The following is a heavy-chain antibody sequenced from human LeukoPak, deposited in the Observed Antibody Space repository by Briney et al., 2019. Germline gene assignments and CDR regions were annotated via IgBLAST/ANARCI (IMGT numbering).Heavy chain of an antibody. CDR3: ARGPRGLYGDAFDI. CDR2: IYSGGST. J-gene: IGHJ3*02. CDR1: GYTVSSNY. V-gene: IGHV3-53*01. Sequence: GGSLILTCATSGYTVSSNYMSWVRQAPGRGLEWVSVIYSGGSTYYADSVKGRFTISRDNSKNTLYLQMNSLRAEDTAVYYCARGPRGLYGDAFDIWGQGTMVTVSS. D-gene: IGHD4-17*01.